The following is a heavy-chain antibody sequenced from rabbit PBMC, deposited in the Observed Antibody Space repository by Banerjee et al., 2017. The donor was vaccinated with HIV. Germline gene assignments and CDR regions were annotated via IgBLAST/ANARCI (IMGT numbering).Heavy chain of an antibody. CDR2: IYTGSSGST. CDR1: GFSSSSSYY. D-gene: IGHD6-1*01. V-gene: IGHV1S40*01. J-gene: IGHJ4*01. Sequence: QSLEESGGDLVKPGASLTLTCTASGFSSSSSYYMCWVRQAPGKGLEWIACIYTGSSGSTYYATWVNGRFTISSHNAQNTLYLQLNSLTAADTATYFCARSYYTGAYGGYATTLHLWGPGTLVTVS. CDR3: ARSYYTGAYGGYATTLHL.